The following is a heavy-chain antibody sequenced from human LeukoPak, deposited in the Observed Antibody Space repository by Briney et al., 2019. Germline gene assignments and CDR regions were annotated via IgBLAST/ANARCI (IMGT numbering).Heavy chain of an antibody. V-gene: IGHV4-59*01. CDR1: GDSFTNYF. D-gene: IGHD3-16*01. CDR3: ARGKGDFDS. CDR2: IYYTGST. J-gene: IGHJ4*02. Sequence: SETLSLTCTVSGDSFTNYFWSWIRQPPGKGLEWVGSIYYTGSTNYNPSLQSRVTISLDTSKNHFSLNLNSVTAADTAVYYCARGKGDFDSWGQGTLVTVSS.